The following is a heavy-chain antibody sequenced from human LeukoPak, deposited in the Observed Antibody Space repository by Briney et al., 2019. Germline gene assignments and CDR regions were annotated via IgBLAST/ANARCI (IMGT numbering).Heavy chain of an antibody. CDR2: IYYGGST. CDR3: ARGFRSYDRGYYYYYMDV. CDR1: GGSISSSSYY. J-gene: IGHJ6*03. Sequence: SETLSLTCTVSGGSISSSSYYWGWIRQPPGKGLEWIGTIYYGGSTYYSPSLTSRVTISVDTSKNQFSLKLSSVTAADTAVYYCARGFRSYDRGYYYYYMDVWGKGTTVTISS. V-gene: IGHV4-39*07. D-gene: IGHD3-22*01.